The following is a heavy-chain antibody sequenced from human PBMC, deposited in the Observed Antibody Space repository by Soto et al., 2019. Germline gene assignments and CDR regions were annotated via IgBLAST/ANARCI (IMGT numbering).Heavy chain of an antibody. Sequence: PEGSLRLSCAASGFTFDDYAMHWVRQAPGKGLEWVSGISWNSGSIGYADSVKGRFTISRDNAKNSLYLQMNSLRAEDTALYYCAKAAVGTVHHFDYWGQGTLVTVSS. CDR2: ISWNSGSI. CDR3: AKAAVGTVHHFDY. CDR1: GFTFDDYA. D-gene: IGHD6-13*01. V-gene: IGHV3-9*01. J-gene: IGHJ4*02.